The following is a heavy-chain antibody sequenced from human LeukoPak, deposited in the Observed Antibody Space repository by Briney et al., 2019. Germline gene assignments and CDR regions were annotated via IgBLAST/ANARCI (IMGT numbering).Heavy chain of an antibody. CDR3: ARGPNYYGSGIPDAFDI. CDR1: GFTFSSYG. J-gene: IGHJ3*02. Sequence: GGSLRLSCAASGFTFSSYGMHWVRQAPGKGLEWVAVIWYDGSNKYYADSVKGRFTISRDNSKNTLYLQMNSLRAEDTAVYYCARGPNYYGSGIPDAFDIWGQGTMVTVFS. CDR2: IWYDGSNK. V-gene: IGHV3-33*01. D-gene: IGHD3-10*01.